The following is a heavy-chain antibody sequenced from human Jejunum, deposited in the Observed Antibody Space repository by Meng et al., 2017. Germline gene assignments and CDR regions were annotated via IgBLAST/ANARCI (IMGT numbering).Heavy chain of an antibody. CDR2: IFNSGST. CDR3: ARGAGDRFDF. CDR1: GGSISSGDYS. J-gene: IGHJ4*02. D-gene: IGHD4-17*01. V-gene: IGHV4-30-2*01. Sequence: QLQLQESGSGLVKPSQNLSLTCAVSGGSISSGDYSWGWIRQPPGKGLEWIGYIFNSGSTHFNPSLKSRVTISMDSSKNQFSLNLTSVTAGDTAVYYCARGAGDRFDFWGRGTLVTVSS.